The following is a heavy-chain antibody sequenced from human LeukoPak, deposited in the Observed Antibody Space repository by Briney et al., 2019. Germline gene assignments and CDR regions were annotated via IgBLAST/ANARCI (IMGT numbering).Heavy chain of an antibody. CDR2: INHRGST. D-gene: IGHD3-22*01. Sequence: SDTLSLTCAVNGGSFSRYYWSWIRQPPGKGLEWIGEINHRGSTNYNPSLKSRVTISVDTSKNQFSLKLNSVTAADTAVYYCARSSEGRYYYDSSGYSYHYYYMDVWGKGTTVTISS. CDR1: GGSFSRYY. J-gene: IGHJ6*03. V-gene: IGHV4-34*01. CDR3: ARSSEGRYYYDSSGYSYHYYYMDV.